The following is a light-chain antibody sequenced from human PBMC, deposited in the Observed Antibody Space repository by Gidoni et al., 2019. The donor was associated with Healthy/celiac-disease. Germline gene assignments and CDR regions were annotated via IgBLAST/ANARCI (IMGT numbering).Light chain of an antibody. CDR1: SSDVGSYNL. CDR3: CSYAGSSTWV. J-gene: IGLJ3*02. V-gene: IGLV2-23*02. CDR2: EVS. Sequence: QSALTQPASVSGSPRQPITISCPGPSSDVGSYNLVSWYQQHPGKAPELMIYEVSKRPSGVSNRFSGSKSGNTAYLTISSLQAEDEADYYCCSYAGSSTWVFGGGTKLTVL.